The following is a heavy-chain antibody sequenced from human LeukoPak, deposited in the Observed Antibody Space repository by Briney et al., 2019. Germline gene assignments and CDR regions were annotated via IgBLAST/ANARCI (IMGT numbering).Heavy chain of an antibody. CDR1: GFTFSNAW. CDR2: IKSETEAGTT. V-gene: IGHV3-15*01. CDR3: TTVHIVVVPAAIESSSSSYYYYYYYMDV. D-gene: IGHD2-2*02. Sequence: GGSLRLSCAASGFTFSNAWMSWVRQAPGKGLEWVGRIKSETEAGTTDYAAPVKGRFTIPRDDSKNTLYLQMNSLKTEDTAVDYCTTVHIVVVPAAIESSSSSYYYYYYYMDVWGKGTTVTVS. J-gene: IGHJ6*03.